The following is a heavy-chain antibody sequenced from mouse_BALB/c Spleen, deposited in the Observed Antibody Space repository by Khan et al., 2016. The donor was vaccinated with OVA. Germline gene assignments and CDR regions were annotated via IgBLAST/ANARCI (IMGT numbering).Heavy chain of an antibody. CDR1: AYTFSNYW. CDR2: ILPGSGSS. CDR3: ASNDYSGSPFYFDY. D-gene: IGHD1-1*01. V-gene: IGHV1-9*01. J-gene: IGHJ2*01. Sequence: QVQLQQSGAELMKPGASVMISCKAAAYTFSNYWIEWVKQRPGHGLEWIGEILPGSGSSNYSEKVEGKDTFTADTSSNTAYMQLNSLTSEDSAVYYCASNDYSGSPFYFDYWGPGTTLTVSS.